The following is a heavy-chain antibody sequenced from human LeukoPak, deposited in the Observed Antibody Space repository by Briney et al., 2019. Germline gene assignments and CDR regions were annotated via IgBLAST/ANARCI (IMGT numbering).Heavy chain of an antibody. J-gene: IGHJ4*02. CDR1: GGSISSYY. CDR2: IYTSGNT. CDR3: ARDYDKAFDI. D-gene: IGHD3-9*01. Sequence: PSETLSLTRTVSGGSISSYYWSWIRQPAGKGLEWIGRIYTSGNTNYNPSLRSRVTMSVDTSRNHFSLKLSSVTAADTAVYYCARDYDKAFDIWGQGTLVTVSS. V-gene: IGHV4-4*07.